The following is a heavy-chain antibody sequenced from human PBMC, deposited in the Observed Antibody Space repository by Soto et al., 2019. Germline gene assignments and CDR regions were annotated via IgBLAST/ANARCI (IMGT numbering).Heavy chain of an antibody. Sequence: QAQLVESGGGVVQPGRSLRLSCAASGFAFSSYGMHWGRQAPGTGLDGVAVISYDGSLQHYADSVKGRFTISRDNSKNMVLLQISSLRAEDTAVYYCVSDRGYGHASVPYSWGQGTMVSVYS. D-gene: IGHD5-18*01. CDR2: ISYDGSLQ. CDR1: GFAFSSYG. J-gene: IGHJ4*02. V-gene: IGHV3-30*03. CDR3: VSDRGYGHASVPYS.